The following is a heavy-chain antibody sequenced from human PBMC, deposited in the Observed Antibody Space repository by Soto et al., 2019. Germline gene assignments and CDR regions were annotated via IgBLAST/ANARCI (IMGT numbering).Heavy chain of an antibody. J-gene: IGHJ4*02. D-gene: IGHD3-10*01. Sequence: GGSLRLSCAASGFIFSNYGMHWVRQAPGNGLEYVSAISNEGGSTYYADSVKGRFTISRDNSKNTLYLQMGSLRAEDTAVYYCARVRDYYGSGSHRNYFDYWGQGTLVTVSS. V-gene: IGHV3-64*02. CDR3: ARVRDYYGSGSHRNYFDY. CDR1: GFIFSNYG. CDR2: ISNEGGST.